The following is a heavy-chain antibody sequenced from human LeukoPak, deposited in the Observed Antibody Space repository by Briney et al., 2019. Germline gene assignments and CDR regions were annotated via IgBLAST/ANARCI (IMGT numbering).Heavy chain of an antibody. Sequence: ASVQVSCKASGYTFISYGISWVRQAPGQGLEWMGWISAYNGDTNYAQKLQGRVSMTTDTSTTTAYMELRSLRSDDTAVYYCARDPTPGITAAVFDYWGQRTLVTVSS. D-gene: IGHD6-13*01. CDR1: GYTFISYG. CDR2: ISAYNGDT. V-gene: IGHV1-18*01. CDR3: ARDPTPGITAAVFDY. J-gene: IGHJ4*02.